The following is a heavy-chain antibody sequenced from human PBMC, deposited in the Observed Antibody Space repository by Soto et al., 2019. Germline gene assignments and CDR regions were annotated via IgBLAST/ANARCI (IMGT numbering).Heavy chain of an antibody. CDR2: IYQSGST. J-gene: IGHJ6*02. CDR3: ASGTIYPPYGMDV. CDR1: CVSVNSGNYY. Sequence: SETLSLTCTVSCVSVNSGNYYWSWIRQTPGKGLEWIGYIYQSGSTRYNPSLKSRVTISLDTSKNQFSLKMSSVTAADTAVYYCASGTIYPPYGMDVWGQGKMVTVSS. D-gene: IGHD2-2*01. V-gene: IGHV4-61*01.